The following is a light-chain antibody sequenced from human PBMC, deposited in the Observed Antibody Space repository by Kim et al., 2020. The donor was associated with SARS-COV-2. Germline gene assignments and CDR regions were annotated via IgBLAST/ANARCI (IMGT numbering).Light chain of an antibody. J-gene: IGKJ4*01. CDR1: QSVSSN. CDR2: GAS. Sequence: SPGERATLSCRASQSVSSNLAWYQQKPGQPPRLLIQGASTRATGIPARFSGSGSGTAFTLTISGLQAEDFAVYYCQQYNEWPPLTFGGGTKVDIK. V-gene: IGKV3-15*01. CDR3: QQYNEWPPLT.